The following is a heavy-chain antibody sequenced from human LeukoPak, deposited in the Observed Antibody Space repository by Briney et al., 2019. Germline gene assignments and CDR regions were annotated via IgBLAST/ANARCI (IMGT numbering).Heavy chain of an antibody. Sequence: SETLSLTCTVSGGSISSYYWSWIRQPPGKGLEWIGYIYYSGSTNYNPSLKSRATISVDTSKNQFSLKLSSVTAADTAVYYCARVRYNWNYLDYWGQGTLVTVSS. CDR1: GGSISSYY. V-gene: IGHV4-59*01. J-gene: IGHJ4*02. CDR2: IYYSGST. CDR3: ARVRYNWNYLDY. D-gene: IGHD1-20*01.